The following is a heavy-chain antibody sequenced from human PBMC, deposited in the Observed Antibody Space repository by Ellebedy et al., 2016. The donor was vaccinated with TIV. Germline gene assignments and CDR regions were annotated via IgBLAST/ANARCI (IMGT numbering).Heavy chain of an antibody. V-gene: IGHV4-59*08. CDR2: IYYSGST. CDR1: GGSISSFY. Sequence: MPSETLSLTCTVSGGSISSFYWSWIRQPPGKGLEWIGSIYYSGSTNYNPSLKTRLTISLDTSKNQFSRNLTSVTAADTAVYYCARHIRITMIRGVITNWFDPWGQGTLVTVSS. J-gene: IGHJ5*02. D-gene: IGHD3-10*01. CDR3: ARHIRITMIRGVITNWFDP.